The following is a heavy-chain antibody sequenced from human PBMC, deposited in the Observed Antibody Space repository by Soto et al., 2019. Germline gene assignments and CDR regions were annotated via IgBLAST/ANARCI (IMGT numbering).Heavy chain of an antibody. CDR2: ISAYNGNT. Sequence: QVQLVQSGAEVKKPGASVKVSCKASGYTFTSYGISWVRQAPGQGLEWMGWISAYNGNTNYAQKLQGRVTMTTDTSTSTAYMELRSLRSDDTGVYYCARVPGRGCTNGVCYTYYYYGMDVWGQGTTVTVSS. J-gene: IGHJ6*02. CDR3: ARVPGRGCTNGVCYTYYYYGMDV. D-gene: IGHD2-8*01. V-gene: IGHV1-18*04. CDR1: GYTFTSYG.